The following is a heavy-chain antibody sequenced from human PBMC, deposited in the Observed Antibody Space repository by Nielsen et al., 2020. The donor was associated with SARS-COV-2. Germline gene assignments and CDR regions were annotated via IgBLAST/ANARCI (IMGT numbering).Heavy chain of an antibody. V-gene: IGHV1-3*01. CDR2: INAGNGNT. Sequence: ASVKVSCKASGYTFTSYYMHWVRQAPGQRLEWMGWINAGNGNTKYSQKFQGRVTITRDTSASTAYMELSSLRSEDTAVYYCARGGVVVALRVYYYYGMDVWGQGTTVTVSS. D-gene: IGHD2/OR15-2a*01. J-gene: IGHJ6*02. CDR1: GYTFTSYY. CDR3: ARGGVVVALRVYYYYGMDV.